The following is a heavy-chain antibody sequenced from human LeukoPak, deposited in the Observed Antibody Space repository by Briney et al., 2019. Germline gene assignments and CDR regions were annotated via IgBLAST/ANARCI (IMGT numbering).Heavy chain of an antibody. V-gene: IGHV3-7*01. CDR3: ARGGLGPFTSGHY. CDR1: GFAFSNYW. CDR2: IKQDGSEK. J-gene: IGHJ4*02. D-gene: IGHD3/OR15-3a*01. Sequence: GSLRLSCAASGFAFSNYWMSWVRQAPGKGLEGVANIKQDGSEKYYVDSVKGRFTVSRDNAKNSLYLQMNSLRAEDTAVYYCARGGLGPFTSGHYWGQGTLVTVSS.